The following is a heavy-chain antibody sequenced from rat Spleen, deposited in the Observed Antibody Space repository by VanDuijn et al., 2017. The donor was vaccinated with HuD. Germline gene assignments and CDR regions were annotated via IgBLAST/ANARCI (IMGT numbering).Heavy chain of an antibody. J-gene: IGHJ1*01. CDR3: AREGTVSRYFDF. V-gene: IGHV2-1*01. D-gene: IGHD1-11*01. CDR2: MRSGGST. CDR1: GFSLTSNS. Sequence: VQLKESGPGLVQPSQTLSLTCTVSGFSLTSNSVSWVRQPPGKGLEWMGIMRSGGSTDYNSALKSRLSISRDTSKNQVFLKMNSLQSEDTTTYYCAREGTVSRYFDFWGPGTMVTVSS.